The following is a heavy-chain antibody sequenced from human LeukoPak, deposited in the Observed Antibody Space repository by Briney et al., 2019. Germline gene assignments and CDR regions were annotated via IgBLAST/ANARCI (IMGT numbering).Heavy chain of an antibody. D-gene: IGHD5-12*01. CDR3: ATPAPRSGYDYQKVSFDP. Sequence: ASVKVSCKVSGYTLTELSMHWVRQAPGKGLEWMGGFDPEDGETIYAQKFQGRVTMTEDTSTDTAYMELSSLRSEDTAVYYCATPAPRSGYDYQKVSFDPWGQGTLVTVSS. V-gene: IGHV1-24*01. CDR1: GYTLTELS. J-gene: IGHJ5*02. CDR2: FDPEDGET.